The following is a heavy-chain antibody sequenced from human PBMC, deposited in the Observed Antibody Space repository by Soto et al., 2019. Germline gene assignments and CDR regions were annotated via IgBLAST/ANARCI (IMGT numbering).Heavy chain of an antibody. CDR3: ARDQGEVAAQPFRMDV. CDR2: IIPIFGTA. CDR1: GYTFTRNG. D-gene: IGHD6-13*01. V-gene: IGHV1-69*13. J-gene: IGHJ6*01. Sequence: SVKVSCKTSGYTFTRNGISWVRQAPGQGLEWMGGIIPIFGTANYAQKFQGRVTITADESTSTAHMELSSLRSEDTAVYYCARDQGEVAAQPFRMDVWGQGTTVTVSS.